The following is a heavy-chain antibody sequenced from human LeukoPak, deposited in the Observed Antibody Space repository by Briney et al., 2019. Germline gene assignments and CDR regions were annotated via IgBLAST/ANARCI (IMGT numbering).Heavy chain of an antibody. CDR2: ISGSGGST. CDR1: GFTFSSYA. V-gene: IGHV3-23*01. Sequence: PGGSLRLSCAASGFTFSSYAMSWVRQAPGKGLEWVSAISGSGGSTYYADSVKGRFTISRDNSKNTLYLQMNSLRAEDTAVYYCAKTKSGSGWYRHYFDYWGQGTLSPSP. D-gene: IGHD6-19*01. CDR3: AKTKSGSGWYRHYFDY. J-gene: IGHJ4*02.